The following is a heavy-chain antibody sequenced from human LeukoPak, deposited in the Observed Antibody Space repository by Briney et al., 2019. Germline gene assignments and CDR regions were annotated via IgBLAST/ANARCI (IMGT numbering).Heavy chain of an antibody. CDR3: ARVSPETYYYGSGSYYNVPGGPKYFDY. D-gene: IGHD3-10*01. CDR1: GYTFTSYG. CDR2: ISAYNGNT. V-gene: IGHV1-18*01. Sequence: ASVKVSCKASGYTFTSYGIGWVRQAPGQGLEWMGWISAYNGNTNYAQKLQGRVTMTTDTSTSTAYMELRSLRSDDTAVYYCARVSPETYYYGSGSYYNVPGGPKYFDYWGQGTLVTVSS. J-gene: IGHJ4*02.